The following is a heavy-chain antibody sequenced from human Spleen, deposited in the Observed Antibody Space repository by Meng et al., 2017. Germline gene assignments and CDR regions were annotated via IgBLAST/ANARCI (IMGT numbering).Heavy chain of an antibody. CDR3: ARERVGSGSYFRGCLDY. D-gene: IGHD1-26*01. CDR2: INPSGGST. CDR1: GYPFTSYH. J-gene: IGHJ4*02. Sequence: QGRLVQSGAEVKKPGASVKVSCKAMGYPFTSYHMHWVRQAPGQGLEWMGIINPSGGSTSYAQKFQGRVTMTRDTSTSTVYMELSSLRSEDTAVYYCARERVGSGSYFRGCLDYWGQGTLVTVSS. V-gene: IGHV1-46*01.